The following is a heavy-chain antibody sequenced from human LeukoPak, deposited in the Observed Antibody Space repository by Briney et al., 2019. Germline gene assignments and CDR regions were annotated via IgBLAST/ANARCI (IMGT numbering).Heavy chain of an antibody. CDR1: GGSFSGDY. D-gene: IGHD2-2*01. V-gene: IGHV4-34*01. J-gene: IGHJ6*03. CDR3: ARLKCSSTSCCYYYYMDV. CDR2: INHSGRT. Sequence: SETLSLTCAVYGGSFSGDYWSWIRQPPGKGLEWIGEINHSGRTNYKPSLKSRVTISVDTSKNQFSLKLNSVTAADTAVYYCARLKCSSTSCCYYYYMDVWGKGTTVTISS.